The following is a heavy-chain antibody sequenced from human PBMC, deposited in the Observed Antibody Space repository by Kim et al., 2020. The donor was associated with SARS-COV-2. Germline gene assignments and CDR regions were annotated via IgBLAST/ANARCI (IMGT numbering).Heavy chain of an antibody. CDR3: ARDPIYCSSTSCRPFDY. Sequence: FQGRVTMTRDTSTSTAYMELSSLRSEDTAVYYCARDPIYCSSTSCRPFDYWGQGTLVTVSS. D-gene: IGHD2-2*01. V-gene: IGHV1-46*01. J-gene: IGHJ4*02.